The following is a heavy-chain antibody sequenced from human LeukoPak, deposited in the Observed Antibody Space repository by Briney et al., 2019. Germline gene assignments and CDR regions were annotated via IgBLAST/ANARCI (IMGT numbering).Heavy chain of an antibody. CDR2: INHSGST. Sequence: SETLSLTCAVYGGSFSNYYWNWIRQPPGKGLEWIGEINHSGSTNYNPSLKSRVTISIDTSKNQFSLKLSSVTAADTAVYYCARRTTLRYFVSPTPAFDIWGQGTLVTVSS. J-gene: IGHJ3*02. CDR1: GGSFSNYY. D-gene: IGHD3-9*01. V-gene: IGHV4-34*01. CDR3: ARRTTLRYFVSPTPAFDI.